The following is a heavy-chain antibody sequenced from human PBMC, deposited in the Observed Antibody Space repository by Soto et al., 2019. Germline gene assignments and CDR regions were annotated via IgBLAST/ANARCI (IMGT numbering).Heavy chain of an antibody. CDR1: GFTFSTYG. CDR3: AKGPSIGGPLGDHFDY. J-gene: IGHJ4*02. V-gene: IGHV3-30*18. CDR2: IVYDGSNK. Sequence: ESGGGVVQPGRSLRLSCAASGFTFSTYGMYWVRQAPGKGLEWVAAIVYDGSNKYYGDSVKGRFTISRDNSKNTRFRQMNSLRAEDTAVYYWAKGPSIGGPLGDHFDYWGQGTLVTVSS. D-gene: IGHD3-16*01.